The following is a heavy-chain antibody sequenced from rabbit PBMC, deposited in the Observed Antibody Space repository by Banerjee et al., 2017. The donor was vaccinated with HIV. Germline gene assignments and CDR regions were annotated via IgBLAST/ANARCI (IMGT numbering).Heavy chain of an antibody. V-gene: IGHV1S7*01. CDR2: IDPVFDTT. Sequence: QLKESGGGLVQPGGSLKLSCKASGFDFSSYYMNWVRQAPGKGLEWIGYIDPVFDTTYYASWVNGRFPISSHNAQNTLYLQLNSLTAADTATYFCASASSSGYYGYYFNLWGPGTLVTVS. CDR3: ASASSSGYYGYYFNL. J-gene: IGHJ4*01. CDR1: GFDFSSYY. D-gene: IGHD1-1*01.